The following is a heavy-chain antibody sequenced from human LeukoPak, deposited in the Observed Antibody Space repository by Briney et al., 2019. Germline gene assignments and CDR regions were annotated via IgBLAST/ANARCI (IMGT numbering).Heavy chain of an antibody. CDR3: ARGREVAGTVSY. CDR2: INPNTGGT. Sequence: ASVKVSCKASGYTFTDYYTHWVRQAPGQGPEWMGWINPNTGGTNYAQKFQGRVTMTRDTSISTAYMELSSLRSDDTALYYCARGREVAGTVSYWGQGTLVTVSS. D-gene: IGHD6-19*01. V-gene: IGHV1-2*02. CDR1: GYTFTDYY. J-gene: IGHJ4*02.